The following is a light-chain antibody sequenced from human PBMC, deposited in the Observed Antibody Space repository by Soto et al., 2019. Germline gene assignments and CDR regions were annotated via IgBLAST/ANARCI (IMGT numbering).Light chain of an antibody. Sequence: EIVLTQSPGTLSVSPGERATLSCRASQSVSSKLAWYQQKPGQAPRLLFYGASTGATGIPARFSGSGSETEFTLSISSLQSEDFAVYYCQHYNHWPGTFGQGTRWIS. CDR2: GAS. V-gene: IGKV3-15*01. CDR1: QSVSSK. CDR3: QHYNHWPGT. J-gene: IGKJ1*01.